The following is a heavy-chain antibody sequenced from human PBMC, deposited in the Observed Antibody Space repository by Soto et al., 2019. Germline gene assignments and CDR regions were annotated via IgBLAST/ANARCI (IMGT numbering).Heavy chain of an antibody. CDR3: AGGRSGTRRDY. CDR1: GGSISSGGWS. Sequence: QLQLQESGSGLVKPSQTLSLTCAVSGGSISSGGWSWSWIRQPPGKGLEWIGYIYHTGCTYYNPSLKSRVTISVARSKNRSPLQLSSVTAADTAVYCCAGGRSGTRRDYWGQGTLVTVSS. D-gene: IGHD1-26*01. V-gene: IGHV4-30-2*01. J-gene: IGHJ4*02. CDR2: IYHTGCT.